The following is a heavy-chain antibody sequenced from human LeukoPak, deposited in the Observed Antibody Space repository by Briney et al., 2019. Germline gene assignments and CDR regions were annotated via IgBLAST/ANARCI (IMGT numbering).Heavy chain of an antibody. D-gene: IGHD4-17*01. J-gene: IGHJ4*02. Sequence: GGSLRLSCVASGFTFSSYAMSWVRQAPGKGLEWVSAISGSGGSTYYADSVKGRFTISRDNSKNTLYLQMNSLRAEDTAVYYCAKPSDYGDYPHWGQGTLVTVSS. V-gene: IGHV3-23*01. CDR1: GFTFSSYA. CDR2: ISGSGGST. CDR3: AKPSDYGDYPH.